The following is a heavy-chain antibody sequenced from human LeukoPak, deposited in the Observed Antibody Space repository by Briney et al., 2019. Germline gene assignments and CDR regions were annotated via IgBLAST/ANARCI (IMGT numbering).Heavy chain of an antibody. CDR1: GFTFSSYS. D-gene: IGHD5-18*01. CDR2: ISSSSSYI. J-gene: IGHJ4*02. Sequence: GGSLRLSCAASGFTFSSYSMNWVRQGPGKGLEWVSSISSSSSYIYYADSVKGRFTISRDNAKNSLYLQMNSLRAEDTAVYYCARDYRGPVDTAMVADFWGQGTLVTVSS. CDR3: ARDYRGPVDTAMVADF. V-gene: IGHV3-21*01.